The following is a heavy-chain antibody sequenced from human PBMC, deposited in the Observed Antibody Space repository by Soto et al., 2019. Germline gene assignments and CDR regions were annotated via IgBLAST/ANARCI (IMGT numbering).Heavy chain of an antibody. D-gene: IGHD3-22*01. V-gene: IGHV4-30-4*01. Sequence: PSETLSLTCTVSGGSISSGDYYWSWIRQPPGKGLEWTGYIYYSGSTHYNPSLKSRVTISVDTSKNQFSLKLSSVTAADTAVYYCAQYDSSGYRLDYWGQGTLVTVSS. CDR2: IYYSGST. J-gene: IGHJ4*02. CDR3: AQYDSSGYRLDY. CDR1: GGSISSGDYY.